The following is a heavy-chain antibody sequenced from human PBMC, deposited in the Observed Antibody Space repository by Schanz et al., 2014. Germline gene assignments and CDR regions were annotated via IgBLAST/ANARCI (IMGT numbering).Heavy chain of an antibody. CDR1: GLTFSNCD. D-gene: IGHD3-10*02. V-gene: IGHV3-23*04. CDR2: IDGRGITT. Sequence: DLEESGGGLVQLGGSQRLSCAVSGLTFSNCDMTWVRQAPGKGLEWVAIIDGRGITTFYADSVKGRFTISRDNAKNTVYLQMNSLRDDDTAVYYCAKRFHCSGSHPFDYWGQGTLVTVSS. J-gene: IGHJ4*02. CDR3: AKRFHCSGSHPFDY.